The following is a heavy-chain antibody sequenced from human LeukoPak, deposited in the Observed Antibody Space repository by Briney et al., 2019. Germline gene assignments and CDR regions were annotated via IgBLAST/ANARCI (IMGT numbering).Heavy chain of an antibody. Sequence: SQTLSLTCAISGNSVSSNSAAWNWIRQSPSRGLEWLGRTYYRSKWYYDYAASVKSRMTINPDTPENQFSLQLNSVTPEDTAVYYCVRDLNWGFDPWGQGTLVTVSS. CDR2: TYYRSKWYY. D-gene: IGHD3-16*01. CDR1: GNSVSSNSAA. J-gene: IGHJ5*02. V-gene: IGHV6-1*01. CDR3: VRDLNWGFDP.